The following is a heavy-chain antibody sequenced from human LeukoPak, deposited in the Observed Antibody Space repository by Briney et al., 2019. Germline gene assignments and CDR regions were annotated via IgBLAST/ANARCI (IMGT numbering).Heavy chain of an antibody. Sequence: PGGSLRLSCATPGFTFSTFWMHWVRQAPGKGLVWVSRINHDGSSTNYADSVKGRFTISRDNAKNTLYLQMNSLRAEDTAVYYCVRDWGYDSSGYWQKYFDTWGQGTLVTVSS. J-gene: IGHJ4*02. V-gene: IGHV3-74*01. CDR2: INHDGSST. CDR1: GFTFSTFW. D-gene: IGHD3-22*01. CDR3: VRDWGYDSSGYWQKYFDT.